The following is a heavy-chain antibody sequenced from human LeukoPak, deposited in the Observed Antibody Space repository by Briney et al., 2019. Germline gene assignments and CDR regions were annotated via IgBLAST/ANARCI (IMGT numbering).Heavy chain of an antibody. CDR3: AKDHSKIQPFDY. D-gene: IGHD5-18*01. CDR2: ISSSGSTI. V-gene: IGHV3-11*04. Sequence: GGSLRLSCAASGFTFSGYYMSWIRQAPGKGLEWASYISSSGSTIYYAASVKGRFTISRDNSKNTVFLQMNSLRAEDTAVYYCAKDHSKIQPFDYWGQGTLVTVSS. J-gene: IGHJ4*02. CDR1: GFTFSGYY.